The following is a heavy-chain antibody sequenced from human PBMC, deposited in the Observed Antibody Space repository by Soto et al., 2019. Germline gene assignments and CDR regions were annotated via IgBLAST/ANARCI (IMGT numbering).Heavy chain of an antibody. V-gene: IGHV4-31*03. J-gene: IGHJ4*02. CDR2: SYYSGST. D-gene: IGHD6-13*01. CDR1: GGSISSANNY. CDR3: AREGGYGVDN. Sequence: SETLSLTCSVSGGSISSANNYWSWIRQHPGKGLEWIGYSYYSGSTYYNPSLKSRLTISVDTPKNQFSLKLNAVTAADTAVYYCAREGGYGVDNWGQGTLVTVSS.